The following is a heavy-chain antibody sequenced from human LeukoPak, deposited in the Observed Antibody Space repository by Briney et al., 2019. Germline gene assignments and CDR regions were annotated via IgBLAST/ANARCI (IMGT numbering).Heavy chain of an antibody. J-gene: IGHJ4*02. Sequence: GASVTVSCTASGGTFSSYAISWVRQAPGQGLEWMGGIIPIFGTANYAQKFQGRVTITADESTSTAYMELSSLRSEDTAVYYCASRGGDYYDSSGYYLDYWGQGTLVTVSS. V-gene: IGHV1-69*13. CDR1: GGTFSSYA. D-gene: IGHD3-22*01. CDR3: ASRGGDYYDSSGYYLDY. CDR2: IIPIFGTA.